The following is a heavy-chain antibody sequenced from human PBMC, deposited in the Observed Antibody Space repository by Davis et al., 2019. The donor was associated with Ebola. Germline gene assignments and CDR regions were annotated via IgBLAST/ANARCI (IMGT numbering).Heavy chain of an antibody. Sequence: GESLKISCKGSGYSFTSYWIGWVRQMPGKGLEWMGIIYPGDSDTRYSPSFQGQVTISADKSIGTAYLQWSSLKASDTAMYYCARHRLGDYVPYYYGMDVWGQGTTVTVSS. D-gene: IGHD4-17*01. V-gene: IGHV5-51*01. CDR3: ARHRLGDYVPYYYGMDV. CDR1: GYSFTSYW. CDR2: IYPGDSDT. J-gene: IGHJ6*02.